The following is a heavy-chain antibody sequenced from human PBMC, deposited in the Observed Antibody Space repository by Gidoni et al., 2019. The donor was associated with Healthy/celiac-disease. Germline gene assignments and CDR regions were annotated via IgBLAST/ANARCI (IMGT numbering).Heavy chain of an antibody. D-gene: IGHD1-26*01. V-gene: IGHV1-8*01. J-gene: IGHJ4*02. CDR3: ARVLEIGVGAPVDY. CDR2: MNPNSGNT. Sequence: QVQLVQSGAEVKKPGASVKVSCKASGYTFTRYDINWVRQATGQGLEWMGWMNPNSGNTGYAQKFQGRVTMTRNTSISTAYMELSSLRSEDTAVYYCARVLEIGVGAPVDYWGQGTLVTVSS. CDR1: GYTFTRYD.